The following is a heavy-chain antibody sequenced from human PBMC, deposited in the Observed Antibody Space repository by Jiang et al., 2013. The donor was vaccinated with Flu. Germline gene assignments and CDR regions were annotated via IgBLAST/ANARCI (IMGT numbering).Heavy chain of an antibody. J-gene: IGHJ4*02. CDR1: GGSFSGYY. CDR3: APDYGDS. V-gene: IGHV4-34*01. CDR2: INHSGST. Sequence: LLKPSETLSLTCAVYGGSFSGYYWSWIRQPPGKGLEWIGEINHSGSTNYNPSLKSRVTISVDTSKNQFSLKLSSVTAADTAVYYCAPDYGDSWGQGTLVTVSS.